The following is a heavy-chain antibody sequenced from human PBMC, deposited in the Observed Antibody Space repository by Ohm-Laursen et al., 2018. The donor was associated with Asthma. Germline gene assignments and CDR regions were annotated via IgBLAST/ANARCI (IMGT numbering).Heavy chain of an antibody. CDR2: IWYDGSNK. V-gene: IGHV3-33*08. Sequence: SLRLSCSASGFTFSSYGMHWVRQAPGKGLEWVAVIWYDGSNKYYADSVKGRFTISRDNSKNTLYLQMNSLRAEDTAVYYCARDRHYDILTGYYLDYWGQGTLVTVSS. CDR3: ARDRHYDILTGYYLDY. J-gene: IGHJ4*02. D-gene: IGHD3-9*01. CDR1: GFTFSSYG.